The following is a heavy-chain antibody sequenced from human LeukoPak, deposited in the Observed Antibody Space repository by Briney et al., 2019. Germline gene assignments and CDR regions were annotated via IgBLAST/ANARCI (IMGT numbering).Heavy chain of an antibody. Sequence: GESLKISFKGSGYSFTTYWISWVRQMPGKGLEWMGRIDPSDSYTNYSPSFQGHVTISADKSISTAYLQWSSLKASDTAMYYCARHIGYSSSWYGKFDYWGQGTLVTVSS. J-gene: IGHJ4*02. CDR1: GYSFTTYW. V-gene: IGHV5-10-1*01. CDR3: ARHIGYSSSWYGKFDY. CDR2: IDPSDSYT. D-gene: IGHD6-13*01.